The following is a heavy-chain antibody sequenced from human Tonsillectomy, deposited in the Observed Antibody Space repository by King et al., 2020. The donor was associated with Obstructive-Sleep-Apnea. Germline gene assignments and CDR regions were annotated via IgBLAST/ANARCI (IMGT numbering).Heavy chain of an antibody. CDR2: IDWDDDK. CDR1: GFSLSTNGMS. D-gene: IGHD3-3*01. Sequence: HVTLKESGPALVKPTQTLTLTCTFSGFSLSTNGMSVSWIRQPPGKALEWLARIDWDDDKYYSTSLKTRLTISKDTSENQVVLTLTNMDPVDTAMYYCARNTVFRGTPLDSWGQGTLVTVSP. V-gene: IGHV2-70*15. J-gene: IGHJ4*02. CDR3: ARNTVFRGTPLDS.